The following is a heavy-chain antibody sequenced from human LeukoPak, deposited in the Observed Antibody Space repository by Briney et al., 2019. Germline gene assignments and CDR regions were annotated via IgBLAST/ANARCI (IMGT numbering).Heavy chain of an antibody. D-gene: IGHD5-18*01. J-gene: IGHJ4*02. V-gene: IGHV4-61*02. CDR3: ARDIRGYSYGYSFDY. Sequence: SETLSLTCTVYGGSISSGSYYWSWIRQPAGKGLEWIGRIYTSGSTNYNPSLKSRVTMSVDTSKNQFSLKLSSVTAADTAVYYCARDIRGYSYGYSFDYWGQGTLVTVSS. CDR1: GGSISSGSYY. CDR2: IYTSGST.